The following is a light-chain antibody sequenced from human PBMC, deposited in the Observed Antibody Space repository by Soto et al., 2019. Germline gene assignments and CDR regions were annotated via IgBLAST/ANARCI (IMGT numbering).Light chain of an antibody. CDR2: GAS. J-gene: IGKJ4*01. Sequence: EIVMTQSPATLSVSPGERATLSCSASQRVSSNVAWYQQKPGQAPRRLIYGASTRATGIPARFSGRGSGTEFTLTISSLQSEDFAVYYCQQYNNWPVTFGGGTKGEI. CDR1: QRVSSN. V-gene: IGKV3-15*01. CDR3: QQYNNWPVT.